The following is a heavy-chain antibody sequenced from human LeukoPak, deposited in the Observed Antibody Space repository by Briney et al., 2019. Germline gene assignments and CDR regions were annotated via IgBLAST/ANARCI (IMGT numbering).Heavy chain of an antibody. CDR1: GGSISSSSYY. CDR3: ARQYYDYVWGSYRDLYYFDY. V-gene: IGHV4-39*01. CDR2: IYYSGNT. D-gene: IGHD3-16*02. Sequence: SETLSLTCTVSGGSISSSSYYWGWIRQPPGKGLEWIGSIYYSGNTYYNPSLKSRVTISVGTSKNLFSLKLSSVTAADTAVYYCARQYYDYVWGSYRDLYYFDYWGQGTLVTVSS. J-gene: IGHJ4*02.